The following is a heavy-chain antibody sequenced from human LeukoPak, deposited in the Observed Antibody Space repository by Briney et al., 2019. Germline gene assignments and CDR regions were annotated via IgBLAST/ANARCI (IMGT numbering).Heavy chain of an antibody. J-gene: IGHJ4*02. CDR2: ISYDGSNK. Sequence: GGSLRLSCAASGFTFSSYGMHWVRQAPGKGLEGVAVISYDGSNKYYADSVKGRFTISRDNSKNTLYPQMNSLRAEDTAVYYCAKDHSPSTVWYYGSSGYPGDYWGQGTLVTVSS. D-gene: IGHD3-22*01. V-gene: IGHV3-30*18. CDR1: GFTFSSYG. CDR3: AKDHSPSTVWYYGSSGYPGDY.